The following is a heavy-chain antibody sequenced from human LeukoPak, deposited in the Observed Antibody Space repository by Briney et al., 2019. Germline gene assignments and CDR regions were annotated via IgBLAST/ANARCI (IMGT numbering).Heavy chain of an antibody. D-gene: IGHD3-9*01. Sequence: ASVKVSCKASGYTFTNYAMHWVRQAPGQRLEWMGWINAGNGNTKYSQKFQGRVTIIRDTSASTAYMELSSLRSEDTAVYYCARDIDLFSSWFDPWGQGTLVTVSS. CDR2: INAGNGNT. CDR3: ARDIDLFSSWFDP. J-gene: IGHJ5*02. CDR1: GYTFTNYA. V-gene: IGHV1-3*01.